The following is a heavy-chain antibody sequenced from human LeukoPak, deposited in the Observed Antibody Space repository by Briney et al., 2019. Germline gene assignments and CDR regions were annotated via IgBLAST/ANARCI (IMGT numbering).Heavy chain of an antibody. Sequence: SVKVSCKASGGTFSSYAISWVRQAPGQGLEWMGRIIPIFGTANYAQKFQGRVTITTDESTSTAYMELSSLRPEDTAVYYCASCPQTYYYESYFDYWGQGTLVTVSS. CDR3: ASCPQTYYYESYFDY. CDR2: IIPIFGTA. V-gene: IGHV1-69*05. D-gene: IGHD3-22*01. CDR1: GGTFSSYA. J-gene: IGHJ4*02.